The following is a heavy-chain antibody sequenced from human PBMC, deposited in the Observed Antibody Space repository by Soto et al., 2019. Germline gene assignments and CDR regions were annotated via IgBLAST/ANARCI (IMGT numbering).Heavy chain of an antibody. D-gene: IGHD6-19*01. Sequence: EVQLVQSGAEVKKPGESLRISCKGSGYSFTRYWITWVRQMPGKGLEWMGRIDPTDSYTKYRQSFQGHVTISVDKSISAAYLQWSSLRASDTAIYYCGATQVAGDARGTSYCYCGMDVWGQGTTVIVSS. V-gene: IGHV5-10-1*03. J-gene: IGHJ6*02. CDR3: GATQVAGDARGTSYCYCGMDV. CDR1: GYSFTRYW. CDR2: IDPTDSYT.